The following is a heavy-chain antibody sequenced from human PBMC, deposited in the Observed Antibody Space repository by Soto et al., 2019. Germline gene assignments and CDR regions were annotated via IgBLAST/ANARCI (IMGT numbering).Heavy chain of an antibody. CDR1: GGTFSSYA. Sequence: QVQLVQSGAEVKKPGSSVKVSCKASGGTFSSYAISWVRQAPGQGLEWMGGIIPIFGTANYAQKFQGRVTIPADASTRTAYKELSSLRSEATDVYYCAREGQQRMARRWFDPWGQGALVTVSS. CDR2: IIPIFGTA. CDR3: AREGQQRMARRWFDP. D-gene: IGHD6-13*01. V-gene: IGHV1-69*12. J-gene: IGHJ5*02.